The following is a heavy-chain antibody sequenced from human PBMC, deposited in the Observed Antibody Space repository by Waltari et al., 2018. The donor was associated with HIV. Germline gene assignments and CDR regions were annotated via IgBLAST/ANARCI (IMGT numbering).Heavy chain of an antibody. J-gene: IGHJ4*01. V-gene: IGHV1-69*02. CDR3: LLGSHYYDSAAYYEH. Sequence: QFQLVQSGSELKKPGSSMKVSCTASGGTFGAFQINWVRQAPCQGLEWLGSFVPIVQGRFTSEKFRARLTLTADKSTTTAFMDLAALTSQDTAVYYCLLGSHYYDSAAYYEHWGPGTLVTVSS. CDR1: GGTFGAFQ. CDR2: FVPIVQGR. D-gene: IGHD3-3*01.